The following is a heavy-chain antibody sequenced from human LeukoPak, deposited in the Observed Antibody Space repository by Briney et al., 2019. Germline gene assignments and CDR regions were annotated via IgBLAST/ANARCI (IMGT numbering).Heavy chain of an antibody. J-gene: IGHJ4*02. V-gene: IGHV3-33*03. Sequence: GRSLRLSCAASGFTFSSYGMHWVRQAPGKGLEWVAVIWYGGSNKYYADSVKGRFTISRDNAKNSLYLQMNSLRAEDTAVYYCAKDPYGYSSGWYFDYWGQGTLVTVSS. CDR3: AKDPYGYSSGWYFDY. CDR1: GFTFSSYG. CDR2: IWYGGSNK. D-gene: IGHD6-19*01.